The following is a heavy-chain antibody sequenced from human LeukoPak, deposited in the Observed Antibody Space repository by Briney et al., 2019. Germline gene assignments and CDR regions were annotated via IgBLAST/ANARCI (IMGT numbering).Heavy chain of an antibody. CDR1: GGSISSSTYY. CDR3: AVTIRDYYMDV. Sequence: SETLSLTCTLSGGSISSSTYYWGWIRQPGRKGLEWVGSIYYSGSTYYSPSLKSRVTISVDTSRNQFSLKLRSVTAAETAVYYCAVTIRDYYMDVWGKGTTVTVSS. D-gene: IGHD2-21*01. V-gene: IGHV4-39*07. J-gene: IGHJ6*03. CDR2: IYYSGST.